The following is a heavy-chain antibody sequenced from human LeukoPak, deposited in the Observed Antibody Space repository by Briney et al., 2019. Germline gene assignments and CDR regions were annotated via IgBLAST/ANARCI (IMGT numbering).Heavy chain of an antibody. CDR2: IYYSGST. J-gene: IGHJ4*02. D-gene: IGHD3-22*01. Sequence: SETLSLTCTVSGGSISSGDYYWSWIRQPPGKGLEWIGYIYYSGSTYYNPSLKSRVTISVGTSKNQFSLKLSSVTAADTAVYYCATYDSSGYYRYYFDYWGQGTLVTVSS. CDR1: GGSISSGDYY. CDR3: ATYDSSGYYRYYFDY. V-gene: IGHV4-30-4*01.